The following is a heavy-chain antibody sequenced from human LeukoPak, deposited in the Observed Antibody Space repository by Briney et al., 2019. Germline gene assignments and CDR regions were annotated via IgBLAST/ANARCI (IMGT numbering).Heavy chain of an antibody. V-gene: IGHV4-59*08. J-gene: IGHJ4*02. D-gene: IGHD1-26*01. CDR3: ARWGIVGATGEDY. CDR2: IYYSGST. Sequence: SETLSLTCTVSGGSISSYYWSWIRQPPGKGLEWIGYIYYSGSTYYNPSLKSRVTISVDTSKNQFSLKLSSVTAADTAVYYCARWGIVGATGEDYWGQGTLVTVSS. CDR1: GGSISSYY.